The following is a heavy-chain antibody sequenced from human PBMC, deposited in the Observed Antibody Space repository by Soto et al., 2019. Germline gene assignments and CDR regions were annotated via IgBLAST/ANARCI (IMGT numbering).Heavy chain of an antibody. V-gene: IGHV1-3*01. CDR3: ARAEYGMKVDYGMDV. CDR1: GYTFTSYA. D-gene: IGHD3-22*01. CDR2: INAGNGNT. J-gene: IGHJ6*02. Sequence: ASVKVSCKASGYTFTSYAMHWVRQAPGQRLEWMGWINAGNGNTKYSQKFQGRVTITRDTSASTAYMELSSLRSEDTAAYYCARAEYGMKVDYGMDVWGQGTTVTVSS.